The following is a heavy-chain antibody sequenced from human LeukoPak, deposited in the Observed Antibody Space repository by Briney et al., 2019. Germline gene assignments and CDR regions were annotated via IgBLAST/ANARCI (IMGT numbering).Heavy chain of an antibody. CDR2: ISAYNGNT. CDR1: GYTFTGYY. CDR3: ARDLSSFLWFGEYSDY. Sequence: ASVKVSCKASGYTFTGYYMHWVRQAPGQGLEWMGWISAYNGNTNYAQKLQGRVTMTTDTSTSTAYMELRSLRSDDTAVYYCARDLSSFLWFGEYSDYWGQGTLVTVSS. V-gene: IGHV1-18*04. D-gene: IGHD3-10*01. J-gene: IGHJ4*02.